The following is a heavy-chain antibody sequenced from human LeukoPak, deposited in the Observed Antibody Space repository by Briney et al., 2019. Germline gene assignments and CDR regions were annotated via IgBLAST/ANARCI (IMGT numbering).Heavy chain of an antibody. Sequence: GGSLRLSCVASGFTFSSNGMHWVRQAPGKGLEWVTFIQYDGSKKYYADSVKGRFTISRDNSKNTLYLEMNSLRAEDTAVYYCAKDFGSYYDYWGQGILVTVSS. V-gene: IGHV3-30*02. CDR3: AKDFGSYYDY. CDR2: IQYDGSKK. CDR1: GFTFSSNG. D-gene: IGHD3-10*01. J-gene: IGHJ4*02.